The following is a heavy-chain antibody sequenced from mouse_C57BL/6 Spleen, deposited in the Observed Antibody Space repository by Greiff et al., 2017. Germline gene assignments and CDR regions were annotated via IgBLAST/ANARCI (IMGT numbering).Heavy chain of an antibody. D-gene: IGHD1-1*01. CDR2: IDPSDSET. V-gene: IGHV1-52*01. CDR1: GYTFTSYW. Sequence: QVQLQQPGAELVRPGSSVKLSCKASGYTFTSYWMHWVKQRPIQGLEWIGNIDPSDSETHYNQKFKDKATLTVDKSSSTAYMQLSSLTSEDSAVYYCASAPYYYGSSYYAMDYWGQGTSVTVSS. CDR3: ASAPYYYGSSYYAMDY. J-gene: IGHJ4*01.